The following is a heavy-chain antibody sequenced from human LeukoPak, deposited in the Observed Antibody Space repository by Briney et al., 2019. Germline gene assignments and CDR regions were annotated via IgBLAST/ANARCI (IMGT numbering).Heavy chain of an antibody. CDR3: ARRLTGDRFGAYYFDY. D-gene: IGHD7-27*01. Sequence: SETLSLTCTVSGGSISSSSYYWGWIRQPPGKGLEWIGSIYYSGSTNYNPSLKSRVTISVDTSKSQFSLKLSSVTAADTAVYYCARRLTGDRFGAYYFDYWGQGTLVTVSS. CDR1: GGSISSSSYY. J-gene: IGHJ4*02. CDR2: IYYSGST. V-gene: IGHV4-39*07.